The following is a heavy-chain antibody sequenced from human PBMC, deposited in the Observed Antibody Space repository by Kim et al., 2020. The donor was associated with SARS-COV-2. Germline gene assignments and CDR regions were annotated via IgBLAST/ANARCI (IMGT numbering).Heavy chain of an antibody. D-gene: IGHD1-26*01. CDR1: GYSISSGYY. CDR2: IYHSGST. CDR3: ARDRVGAKRWWFDP. Sequence: SETLSLTCTVSGYSISSGYYWGWIRQPPGKGLEWIGSIYHSGSTYYNPSLKSRVTISVDTSKNQFSLKLSSVTAADTAVYYSARDRVGAKRWWFDPWGQGTLVTVSS. J-gene: IGHJ5*02. V-gene: IGHV4-38-2*02.